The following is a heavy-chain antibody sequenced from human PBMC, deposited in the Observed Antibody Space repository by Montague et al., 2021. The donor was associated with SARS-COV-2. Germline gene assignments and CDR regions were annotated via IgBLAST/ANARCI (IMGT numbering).Heavy chain of an antibody. CDR3: ARVRGERYQLVFSTYHYYDMDV. J-gene: IGHJ6*02. CDR1: GGSFSSGCCY. Sequence: SETLSLTCSVSGGSFSSGCCYWSWIRQPPGKGLEWIGYLYYSGSTNYNPSLKSRVTISADTSKNQLSLKLSTVTAAATAVYYCARVRGERYQLVFSTYHYYDMDVWGRGTTVTVSS. D-gene: IGHD2-2*01. CDR2: LYYSGST. V-gene: IGHV4-61*01.